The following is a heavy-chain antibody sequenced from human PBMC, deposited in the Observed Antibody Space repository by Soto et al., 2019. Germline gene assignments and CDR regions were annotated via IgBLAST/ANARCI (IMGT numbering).Heavy chain of an antibody. V-gene: IGHV3-30*18. CDR1: GFTFSSYG. Sequence: VGSLRLSCAASGFTFSSYGMHWVRQAPGKGLEWVAVISYDGSNKYYADSVKGRFTISRDNSKNTLYLQMNSLRAEDTAVYYCAKGVVPDYWGQGTLVTVSS. CDR2: ISYDGSNK. CDR3: AKGVVPDY. J-gene: IGHJ4*02. D-gene: IGHD2-15*01.